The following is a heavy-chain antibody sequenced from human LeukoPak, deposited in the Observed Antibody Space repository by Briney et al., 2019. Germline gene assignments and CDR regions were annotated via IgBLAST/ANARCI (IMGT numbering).Heavy chain of an antibody. J-gene: IGHJ6*02. CDR1: GYTFTSYY. CDR3: ASPDFWSGLRSYYYYYGMDV. CDR2: IIPIFGTA. V-gene: IGHV1-69*13. D-gene: IGHD3-3*01. Sequence: SVKVPCKASGYTFTSYYMHWVRQAPGQGLEWMGGIIPIFGTANYAQKFQGRVTITADESTSTAYMELSSLRSEDTAVYYCASPDFWSGLRSYYYYYGMDVWGQGTTVTVSS.